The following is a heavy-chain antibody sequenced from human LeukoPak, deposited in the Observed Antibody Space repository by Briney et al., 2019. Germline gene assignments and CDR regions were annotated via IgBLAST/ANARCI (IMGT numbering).Heavy chain of an antibody. D-gene: IGHD2-2*01. Sequence: GTLSLTCAVSGGSISSSNWWRWVRQPPGKGLEWIGEIYHSGSTNYNPSLKSRVTISVDKSKNQFSLKLSSVTAADTAVYYCARGGSTSLYYYYGMDVWGKGTTVTVSS. V-gene: IGHV4-4*02. CDR1: GGSISSSNW. CDR2: IYHSGST. CDR3: ARGGSTSLYYYYGMDV. J-gene: IGHJ6*04.